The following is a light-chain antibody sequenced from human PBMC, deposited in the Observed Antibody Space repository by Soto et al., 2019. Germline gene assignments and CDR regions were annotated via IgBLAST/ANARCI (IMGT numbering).Light chain of an antibody. V-gene: IGKV3D-20*02. CDR2: GAS. J-gene: IGKJ5*01. CDR3: QRRNVWPPVT. CDR1: QSVSSSY. Sequence: DIVLKQSPGALSLSPGERATLSCRASQSVSSSYLAWYQQKPGQAPRLLLYGASSRATGIPDRFSGSGSGTDFTLTISSLEPEDAAVYYCQRRNVWPPVTFGQGTRLEI.